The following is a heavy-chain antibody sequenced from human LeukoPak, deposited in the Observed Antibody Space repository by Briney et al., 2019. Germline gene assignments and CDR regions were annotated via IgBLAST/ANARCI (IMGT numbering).Heavy chain of an antibody. Sequence: SETLSLTCAVYGGSFSGYYWSWIRQPPGKGLEWIGEINHCGSTNYNPSLKSRVTISVDTSKNQFSLKLSSVTAADTAVYYCARGPTVIDYWGQGTLVTVSS. V-gene: IGHV4-34*01. J-gene: IGHJ4*02. CDR3: ARGPTVIDY. CDR1: GGSFSGYY. CDR2: INHCGST. D-gene: IGHD4-17*01.